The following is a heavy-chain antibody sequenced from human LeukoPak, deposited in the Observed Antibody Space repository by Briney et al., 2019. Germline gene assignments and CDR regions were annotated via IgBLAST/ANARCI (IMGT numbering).Heavy chain of an antibody. CDR1: GGSISSGGYY. V-gene: IGHV4-31*03. CDR2: IYYRGST. Sequence: TLSLTCTVSGGSISSGGYYWNWIRQYPGKGLEWIGNIYYRGSTYNNPSLKSRVSITLDTSKNQFSLQLSSVIAADTAVYYCARDRPKYYYESSDYYQHDAFDVWGQGTMVTVSS. CDR3: ARDRPKYYYESSDYYQHDAFDV. J-gene: IGHJ3*01. D-gene: IGHD3-22*01.